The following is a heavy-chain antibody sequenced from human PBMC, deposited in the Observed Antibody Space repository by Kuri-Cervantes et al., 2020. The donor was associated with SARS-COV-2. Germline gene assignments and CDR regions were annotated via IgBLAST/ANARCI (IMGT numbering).Heavy chain of an antibody. D-gene: IGHD4-11*01. V-gene: IGHV4-59*08. Sequence: ESLKISCTVSGGSISSYYWSWIRQPPGKGLEWIGYIYYSGSTNYNPSLKSRVTISVDTSKNQFSLKLSSVTAADTAVYYCANYDYSTLYFGYWGQGTLVTVSS. CDR3: ANYDYSTLYFGY. J-gene: IGHJ4*02. CDR1: GGSISSYY. CDR2: IYYSGST.